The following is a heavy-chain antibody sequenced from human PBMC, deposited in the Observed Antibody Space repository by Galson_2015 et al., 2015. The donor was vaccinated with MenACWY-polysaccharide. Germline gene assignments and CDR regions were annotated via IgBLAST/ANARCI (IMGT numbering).Heavy chain of an antibody. D-gene: IGHD2-2*01. J-gene: IGHJ4*02. CDR3: GRVRWGLEVPAAVVYG. V-gene: IGHV3-23*01. CDR2: ITGSGAST. CDR1: GFTFSSYA. Sequence: LRLSCAASGFTFSSYAMTWVRQAPGKGLDWVSAITGSGASTYYADSVKGRFTISRDNSKDTLYLQMNSLGAEDTAVYYCGRVRWGLEVPAAVVYGWGQGTLVTVSS.